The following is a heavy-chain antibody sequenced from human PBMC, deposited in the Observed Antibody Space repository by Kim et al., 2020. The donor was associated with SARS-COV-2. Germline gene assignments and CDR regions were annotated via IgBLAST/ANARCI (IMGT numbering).Heavy chain of an antibody. Sequence: YAASVKGRVTTSRDNSKNMLFLQMNSLSAEDTAIYYCAREVGISGWYTVDYWGQGALVTVSS. J-gene: IGHJ4*02. CDR3: AREVGISGWYTVDY. V-gene: IGHV3-23*01. D-gene: IGHD6-19*01.